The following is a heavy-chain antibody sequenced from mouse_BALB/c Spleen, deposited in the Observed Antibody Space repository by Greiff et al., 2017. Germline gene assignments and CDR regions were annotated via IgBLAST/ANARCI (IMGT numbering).Heavy chain of an antibody. D-gene: IGHD2-3*01. Sequence: QVQLQQSGAELAKPGASVKMSCKASGYTFTSYWMHWVKQRPGQGLEWIGYINPSTGYTEYNQKFKDKATLTADKSSSTAYMQLSSLTSEDSAVYYCARGGYYEGVYWYFDVWGAGTTVTVSS. V-gene: IGHV1-7*01. CDR2: INPSTGYT. J-gene: IGHJ1*01. CDR1: GYTFTSYW. CDR3: ARGGYYEGVYWYFDV.